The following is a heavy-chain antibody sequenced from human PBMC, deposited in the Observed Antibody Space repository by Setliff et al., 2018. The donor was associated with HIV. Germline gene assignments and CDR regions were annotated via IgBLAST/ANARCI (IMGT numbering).Heavy chain of an antibody. CDR1: GYLFTGYY. V-gene: IGHV1-2*02. CDR3: AREGSPIYYFDF. Sequence: ASVKVSCKASGYLFTGYYMHWVRQAPGQGLEWMGWINVNSGGTKYAQKFQGRVTMTRDTSISTAYMEVSSLRSDDTAVYYCAREGSPIYYFDFWSQGTLVTVSS. CDR2: INVNSGGT. D-gene: IGHD3-10*01. J-gene: IGHJ4*02.